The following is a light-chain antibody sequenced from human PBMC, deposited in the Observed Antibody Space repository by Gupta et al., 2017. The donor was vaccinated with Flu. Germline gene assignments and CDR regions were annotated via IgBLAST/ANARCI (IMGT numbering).Light chain of an antibody. J-gene: IGKJ4*01. V-gene: IGKV1-9*01. CDR2: AAS. CDR3: QQLN. Sequence: GDRVTITCRASQGIDNYLAWYQQKPGKAPKLLIYAASTLQSGVPSRFSGSGSGTDFTLTISSLQSEDFATYYCQQLNFGRGTKVEIK. CDR1: QGIDNY.